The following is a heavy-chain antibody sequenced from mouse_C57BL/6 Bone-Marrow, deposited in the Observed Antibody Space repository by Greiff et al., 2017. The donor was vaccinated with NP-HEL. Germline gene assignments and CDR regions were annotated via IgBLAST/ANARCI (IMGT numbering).Heavy chain of an antibody. CDR1: GYTFTNYW. Sequence: VQLQQSGAELVKPGASVKLSCKASGYTFTNYWMHWVKQRPGRGLEWIGRIDPNSGGTKYNEKVKSKATLTVDNPSSTAYMQFSSLTSDDSAVYDCARYYYCSGYFYYWGQGTTLTVSS. D-gene: IGHD1-1*01. CDR2: IDPNSGGT. J-gene: IGHJ2*01. CDR3: ARYYYCSGYFYY. V-gene: IGHV1-72*01.